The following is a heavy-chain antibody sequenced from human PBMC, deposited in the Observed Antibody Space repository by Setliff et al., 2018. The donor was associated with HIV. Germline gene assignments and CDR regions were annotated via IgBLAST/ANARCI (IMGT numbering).Heavy chain of an antibody. V-gene: IGHV1-24*01. CDR1: GYTLSELS. J-gene: IGHJ3*02. D-gene: IGHD3-9*01. CDR3: ATSGFYDILTGPTPGAFDI. Sequence: GASVKVSCKVSGYTLSELSMHWVRQAPGEGLKWMGGFDPEDGETIYAEKFQGRVTMTEDTATETAYMELSSLRSEDTAVYYCATSGFYDILTGPTPGAFDIWGQGTLVTVSS. CDR2: FDPEDGET.